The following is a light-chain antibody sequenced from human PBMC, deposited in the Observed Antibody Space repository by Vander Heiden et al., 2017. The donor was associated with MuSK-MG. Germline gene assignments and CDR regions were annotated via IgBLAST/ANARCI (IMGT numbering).Light chain of an antibody. CDR1: QSINNY. Sequence: DIQMTQSPSSLSASVGDRVTITCRASQSINNYLNWYQHKPGKAPKLLIFAASSLQSGVPSRFSGSGSGTEFTLTISSLQPEDFATYYCQQSYITRLTFGGATKVEIK. CDR3: QQSYITRLT. V-gene: IGKV1-39*01. CDR2: AAS. J-gene: IGKJ4*01.